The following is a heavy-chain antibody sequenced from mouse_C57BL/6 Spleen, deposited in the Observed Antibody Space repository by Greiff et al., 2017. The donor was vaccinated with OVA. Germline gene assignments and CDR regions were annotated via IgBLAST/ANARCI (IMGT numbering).Heavy chain of an antibody. J-gene: IGHJ4*01. V-gene: IGHV1-39*01. Sequence: EVQLVESGPELVKPGASVKISCKASGYSFTDYNMNWVKQSNGKSLEWIGVINPNYGTTSYNQKFKGKATLTVDQSSSTAYMQLNSLTSEDSAVYYCARGGIYYDYDYAMDYWGQGTSVTVSS. CDR2: INPNYGTT. CDR1: GYSFTDYN. CDR3: ARGGIYYDYDYAMDY. D-gene: IGHD2-4*01.